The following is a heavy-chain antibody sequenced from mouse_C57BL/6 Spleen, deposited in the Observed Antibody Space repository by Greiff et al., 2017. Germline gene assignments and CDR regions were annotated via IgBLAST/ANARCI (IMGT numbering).Heavy chain of an antibody. V-gene: IGHV1-26*01. Sequence: EVQLQQSGPELVKPGASVKISCKASGYTFTDYYMNWVKQSHGKSLEWIGDINPNNGGTSYNQKFKGKATLTVDKSSSTAYMELRSLTSEDSAVYYCARSDYYETLYYWGQGTTLTVSS. D-gene: IGHD1-1*01. CDR2: INPNNGGT. CDR1: GYTFTDYY. CDR3: ARSDYYETLYY. J-gene: IGHJ2*01.